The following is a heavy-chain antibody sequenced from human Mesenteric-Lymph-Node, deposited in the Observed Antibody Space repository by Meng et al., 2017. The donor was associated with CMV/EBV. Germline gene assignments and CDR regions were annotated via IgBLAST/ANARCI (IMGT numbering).Heavy chain of an antibody. J-gene: IGHJ5*02. CDR1: RFTIGSNA. CDR3: AKEEVGDWFDP. V-gene: IGHV3-23*01. D-gene: IGHD2-15*01. Sequence: SCAASRFTIGSNAMSWVRQAPGRGLGWVSAISGSGSSTYYADYVKGRFTISRDNSKNTLYLQMNSLRAEDTAVYYCAKEEVGDWFDPWGQGTLVTVSS. CDR2: ISGSGSST.